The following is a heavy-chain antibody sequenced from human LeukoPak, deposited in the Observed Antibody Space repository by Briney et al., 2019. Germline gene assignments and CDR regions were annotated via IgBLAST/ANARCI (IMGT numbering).Heavy chain of an antibody. CDR1: GGSISSYY. D-gene: IGHD3-10*01. V-gene: IGHV4-59*12. CDR3: ARGRVHVRWGGVITLYYFDY. Sequence: NSSETLSLTCTVSGGSISSYYWSWIRQPPGKGLEWIGYIYYSGSTNYNPSLKSRVTISVDTSKNQFSLKLSSVTAADTAVYYCARGRVHVRWGGVITLYYFDYWGQGTLVTVSS. J-gene: IGHJ4*02. CDR2: IYYSGST.